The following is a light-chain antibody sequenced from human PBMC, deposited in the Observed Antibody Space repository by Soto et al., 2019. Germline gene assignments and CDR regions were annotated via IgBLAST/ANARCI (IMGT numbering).Light chain of an antibody. CDR3: QQYSDWPLT. CDR2: GAS. V-gene: IGKV3-15*01. Sequence: EIVLTQSPATLSLSPGERATLSCRASQTVSNNNLAWYQQKPGQAPRVLIYGASTWATGIPTRFSGSGSGTEFTLTISSLQSEDFAVYYCQQYSDWPLTFGGGTKVEI. J-gene: IGKJ4*01. CDR1: QTVSNNN.